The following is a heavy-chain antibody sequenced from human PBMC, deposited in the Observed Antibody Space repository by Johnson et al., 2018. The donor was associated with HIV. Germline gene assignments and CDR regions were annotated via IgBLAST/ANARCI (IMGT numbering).Heavy chain of an antibody. CDR2: IKSETDGGTT. J-gene: IGHJ3*01. CDR1: GFTFTNAW. V-gene: IGHV3-15*01. D-gene: IGHD6-13*01. Sequence: VQLVESGGGLVKPGGSLRLSCAASGFTFTNAWMSWVRQAPGKGLEWLGRIKSETDGGTTDYAAPVKDRFTISRDNSKNTLYLQMRSLRVEDTAIYYCARDGESQQLPLGDAFDVWGQGTMVTVSS. CDR3: ARDGESQQLPLGDAFDV.